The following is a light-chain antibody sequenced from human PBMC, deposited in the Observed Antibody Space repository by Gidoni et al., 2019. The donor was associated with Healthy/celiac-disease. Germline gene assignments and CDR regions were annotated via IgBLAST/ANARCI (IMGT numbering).Light chain of an antibody. CDR1: QSISSY. J-gene: IGKJ3*01. CDR3: QQSYSTPLLFT. Sequence: DIQMTQSPSSLSASVGDRVTITCRASQSISSYLNWYQQKPGKAPKLLIYAASSLQSGVPSRFSGSGSGTDFTLTISSLQPEDFATYYCQQSYSTPLLFTFXPXTKVDIK. CDR2: AAS. V-gene: IGKV1-39*01.